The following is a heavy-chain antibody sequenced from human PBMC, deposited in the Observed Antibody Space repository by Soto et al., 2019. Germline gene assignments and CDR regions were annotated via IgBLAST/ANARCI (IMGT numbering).Heavy chain of an antibody. CDR3: ARDAAGYCSGGSCYSDDNWFDP. Sequence: ASVKVSCNAPGYTFTSYGISWVRQAPGQGLEWMGWISAYNGNTNYAQKLQGRVTMTTDTSTSTAYMELRSLRSDDTAVYYCARDAAGYCSGGSCYSDDNWFDPWGQGTLVTVSS. V-gene: IGHV1-18*01. D-gene: IGHD2-15*01. CDR1: GYTFTSYG. CDR2: ISAYNGNT. J-gene: IGHJ5*02.